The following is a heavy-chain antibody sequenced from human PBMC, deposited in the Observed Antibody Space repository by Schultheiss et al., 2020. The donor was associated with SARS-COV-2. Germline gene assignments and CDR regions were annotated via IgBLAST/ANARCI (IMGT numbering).Heavy chain of an antibody. Sequence: GGSLRLSCAASGFTFSSYAMSWVRQAPGKGLEWVAVISYDGSNKYYVDSVKGRFTISRHNSKNTLYLQMNSLRAEDTAVYYCAKGYHDSSGFAAFDIWGQGTMVTVSS. D-gene: IGHD3-22*01. CDR1: GFTFSSYA. CDR2: ISYDGSNK. V-gene: IGHV3-30*18. CDR3: AKGYHDSSGFAAFDI. J-gene: IGHJ3*02.